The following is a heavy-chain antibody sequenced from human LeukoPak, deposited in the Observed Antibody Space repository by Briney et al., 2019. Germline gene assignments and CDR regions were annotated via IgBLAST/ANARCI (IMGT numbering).Heavy chain of an antibody. Sequence: GGSLRLSCAASGFTFSSYAMSWVRQAPGKGLEWVSAISSGGGDTYYADSVKGRFTISRDDSKNTLYLQMNSLRAEDTAVYYCARDMGLGYCSGGSCIKFDYWGQGTLVTVSS. J-gene: IGHJ4*02. CDR1: GFTFSSYA. CDR3: ARDMGLGYCSGGSCIKFDY. CDR2: ISSGGGDT. D-gene: IGHD2-15*01. V-gene: IGHV3-23*01.